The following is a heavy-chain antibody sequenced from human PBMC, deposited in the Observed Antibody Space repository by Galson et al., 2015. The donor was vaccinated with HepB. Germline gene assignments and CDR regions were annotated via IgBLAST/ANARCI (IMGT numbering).Heavy chain of an antibody. CDR2: ISWNSGSI. CDR1: GFTFDDYA. CDR3: AKGTEYNWNDRYNWFDP. D-gene: IGHD1-1*01. V-gene: IGHV3-9*01. J-gene: IGHJ5*02. Sequence: SLRLSCAASGFTFDDYAMHWVRQAPGKGLEWVSGISWNSGSIGYADSVKGRFTISRDNAKNSLYLQMNSLRAEDTALYYCAKGTEYNWNDRYNWFDPWGQGTLVTVSS.